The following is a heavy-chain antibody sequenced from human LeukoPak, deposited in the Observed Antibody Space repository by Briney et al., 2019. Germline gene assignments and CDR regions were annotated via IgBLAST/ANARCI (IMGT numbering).Heavy chain of an antibody. V-gene: IGHV4-4*07. D-gene: IGHD4-17*01. J-gene: IGHJ6*02. CDR2: IYTSGST. Sequence: SETLSLTCTVSGGSISSYYWSWIRQPAGKGLEWIGRIYTSGSTYYNPSLKSRVTMSVDTSKNQFSLKLSSVTAADTAVYYCARDGTYGDYGYYGMDVWGQRTTVTVSS. CDR1: GGSISSYY. CDR3: ARDGTYGDYGYYGMDV.